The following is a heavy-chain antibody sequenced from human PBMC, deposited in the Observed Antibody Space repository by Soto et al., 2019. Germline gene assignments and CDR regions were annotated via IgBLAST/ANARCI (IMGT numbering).Heavy chain of an antibody. CDR1: GGSINSGDYY. Sequence: SETLSLTCSVPGGSINSGDYYWSWVRQPPGKGLEWIGYIYYSGSTYFNPSLKSRVTISKDTSRNQFSLRLSSVTAADTAVYYCARAIVVTIGGMDVWGQGTTVTVSS. V-gene: IGHV4-30-4*01. CDR3: ARAIVVTIGGMDV. D-gene: IGHD5-12*01. CDR2: IYYSGST. J-gene: IGHJ6*02.